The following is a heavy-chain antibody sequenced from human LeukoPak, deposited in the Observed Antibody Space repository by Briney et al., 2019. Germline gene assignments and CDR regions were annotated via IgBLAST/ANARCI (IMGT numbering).Heavy chain of an antibody. CDR1: GYTFTSYG. CDR2: ISAYNGNT. Sequence: GASVKVSCKASGYTFTSYGISWVRQAPGQGLEWMGWISAYNGNTNYAQKLQGRVTMTTDTSTSIAYMELRSLRSDDTAVYYCARGSEVVPAAPGDYFDYWGQGTLVTVSS. CDR3: ARGSEVVPAAPGDYFDY. D-gene: IGHD2-2*01. J-gene: IGHJ4*02. V-gene: IGHV1-18*01.